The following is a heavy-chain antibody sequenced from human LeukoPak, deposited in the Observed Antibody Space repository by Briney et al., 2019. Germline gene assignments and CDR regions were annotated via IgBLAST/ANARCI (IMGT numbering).Heavy chain of an antibody. CDR2: ISYDGNII. CDR3: AKDQTPSVGYYQHY. J-gene: IGHJ4*02. V-gene: IGHV3-30*18. CDR1: GFTFSSYG. D-gene: IGHD3-22*01. Sequence: GGSLRLACAASGFTFSSYGMHWVRQAPGKGLEWVAVISYDGNIIHYADSVKGRFTISRDNSNNTLYLQMNSLRAEDTAVYYCAKDQTPSVGYYQHYWGQGTLVTVSS.